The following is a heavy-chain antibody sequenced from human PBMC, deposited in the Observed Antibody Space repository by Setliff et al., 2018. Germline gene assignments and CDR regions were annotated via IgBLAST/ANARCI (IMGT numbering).Heavy chain of an antibody. J-gene: IGHJ4*02. CDR3: ARTCSGSGCYAGLES. V-gene: IGHV3-33*08. CDR1: GFTFSSYR. CDR2: IWDDGGNK. D-gene: IGHD2-15*01. Sequence: SLRLSCAASGFTFSSYRMHWVRQAPGKGLEWVAVIWDDGGNKYHADSVKGRFTISRDNSKNTLYLQMNSLRPEDTAVYYGARTCSGSGCYAGLESWGQGTPVTVSS.